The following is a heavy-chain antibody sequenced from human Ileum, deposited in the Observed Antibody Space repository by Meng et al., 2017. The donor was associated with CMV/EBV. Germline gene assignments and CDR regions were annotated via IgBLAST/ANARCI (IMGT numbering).Heavy chain of an antibody. J-gene: IGHJ4*02. Sequence: LSCAASGFTFSSSGMSWVRQAPGRGLEWVANIKWDGSAKYYVGSVRGRFTISRDNAQNSLYLQMNSLTAEDTAVYYCATSHDAAGNSWGQGTLVTVSS. CDR1: GFTFSSSG. CDR2: IKWDGSAK. D-gene: IGHD6-13*01. CDR3: ATSHDAAGNS. V-gene: IGHV3-7*01.